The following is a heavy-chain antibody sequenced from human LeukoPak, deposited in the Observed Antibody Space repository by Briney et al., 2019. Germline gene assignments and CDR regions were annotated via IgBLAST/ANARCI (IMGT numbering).Heavy chain of an antibody. V-gene: IGHV4-59*12. Sequence: PSETLSLTCSVSGGSISGAYWSWIRQAPGKGLEWIGYIYYSGSTDYNPSLKSRVTMSVDTSKNQFSLKLSSVTAADTAVYYCAREKSSWSGLDAFDIWGQGTMVTVSS. J-gene: IGHJ3*02. CDR3: AREKSSWSGLDAFDI. CDR1: GGSISGAY. CDR2: IYYSGST. D-gene: IGHD6-13*01.